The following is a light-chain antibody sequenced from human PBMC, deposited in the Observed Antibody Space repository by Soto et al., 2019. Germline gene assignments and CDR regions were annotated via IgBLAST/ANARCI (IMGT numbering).Light chain of an antibody. J-gene: IGKJ4*01. V-gene: IGKV1-5*03. Sequence: DSQMTQYPSTLSASVGDRVTITCRASQSISSWLAWYQQKPGKAPKLLISKASTLHSGVPPRFSGSGSGTEFTLTISSLQPDDFAIDYCQQYESYPMTFGGGTKVEIK. CDR2: KAS. CDR3: QQYESYPMT. CDR1: QSISSW.